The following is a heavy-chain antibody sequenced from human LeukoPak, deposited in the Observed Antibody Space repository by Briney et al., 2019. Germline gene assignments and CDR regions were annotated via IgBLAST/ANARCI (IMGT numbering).Heavy chain of an antibody. D-gene: IGHD1-26*01. CDR1: GFAFSAYD. J-gene: IGHJ4*02. CDR3: ARGRSGSYFDS. CDR2: ISTTGDT. V-gene: IGHV3-13*04. Sequence: GGSLRISCSASGFAFSAYDMHWVRPTKGKRLEWVSAISTTGDTYYPGSVKGRFTISRENAKSSLYLQMNSLRAEDTAVYYCARGRSGSYFDSWGQGTLVAVSS.